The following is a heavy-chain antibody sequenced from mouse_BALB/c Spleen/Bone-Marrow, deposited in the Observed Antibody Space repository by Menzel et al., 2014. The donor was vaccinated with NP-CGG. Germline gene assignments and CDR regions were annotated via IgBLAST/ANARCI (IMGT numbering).Heavy chain of an antibody. D-gene: IGHD3-2*02. J-gene: IGHJ2*01. V-gene: IGHV5-6-3*01. CDR1: GFTFSNYG. CDR2: INSNGGIT. Sequence: EVKLVESGGGLVQPGGSPKLSCAASGFTFSNYGMSWVRQTPDKRLELVATINSNGGITYYPDSVKGRFTISRDNAKNTLYLQMSSLKSEDTAMYYCAKNQEAFDYWAQGTTLTVSS. CDR3: AKNQEAFDY.